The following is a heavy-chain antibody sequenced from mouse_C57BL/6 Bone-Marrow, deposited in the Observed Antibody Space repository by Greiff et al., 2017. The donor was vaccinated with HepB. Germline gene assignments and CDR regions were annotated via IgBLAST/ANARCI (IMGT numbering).Heavy chain of an antibody. V-gene: IGHV7-1*01. CDR1: GFTFSDFY. J-gene: IGHJ4*01. CDR2: SRNKANDYTT. D-gene: IGHD1-1*01. CDR3: ARDASSSYGYYAMDY. Sequence: EVQVVESGGGLVQSGRSLRLSCATSGFTFSDFYMEWVRQAPGKGLEWIAASRNKANDYTTEYSASVKGRFIVSRDTSQSILYLQMNALRAEDTAIYYCARDASSSYGYYAMDYWGQGTSVTVSS.